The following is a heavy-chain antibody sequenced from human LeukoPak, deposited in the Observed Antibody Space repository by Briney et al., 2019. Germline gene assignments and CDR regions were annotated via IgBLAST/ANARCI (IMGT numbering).Heavy chain of an antibody. CDR2: ISYDGSYK. D-gene: IGHD3-9*01. V-gene: IGHV3-30*04. CDR1: GFTFSSYA. J-gene: IGHJ4*02. CDR3: ARVLMPYDILTGSFDY. Sequence: GRSLRLSCAASGFTFSSYAMHWVRQAPGKGLEWVAVISYDGSYKYYADSVKGRFTISRDNSKNTLYLQMNSLRAEDTAVYYCARVLMPYDILTGSFDYWGQGTLVTVSS.